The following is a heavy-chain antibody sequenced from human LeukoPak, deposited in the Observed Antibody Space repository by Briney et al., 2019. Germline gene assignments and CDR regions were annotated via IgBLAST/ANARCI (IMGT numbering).Heavy chain of an antibody. CDR1: GFSFSNSW. Sequence: PGGSLRLSCVASGFSFSNSWMSWIRQAPGKGLEWVANIKYNGREKDYVDSLKGRLTISRDNAKNSVYLERSSLRVEDTAVYYCARDPNHGALDLWGQGTLVTVSS. V-gene: IGHV3-7*01. CDR2: IKYNGREK. J-gene: IGHJ4*02. CDR3: ARDPNHGALDL. D-gene: IGHD1-14*01.